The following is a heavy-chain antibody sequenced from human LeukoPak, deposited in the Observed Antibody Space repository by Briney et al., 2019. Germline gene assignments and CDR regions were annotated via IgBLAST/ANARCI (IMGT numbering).Heavy chain of an antibody. V-gene: IGHV4-59*01. Sequence: SETLSLTCTVSGGSISSYYWSWIRQPPGKGLEWIGYIYYSGSTNYNPSLKSRVTISVDTSKNQFSLKLSSVTAADTAVYYCARGGSSCSKSGDWFAPWGRGTLVTVSS. CDR3: ARGGSSCSKSGDWFAP. D-gene: IGHD6-13*01. CDR2: IYYSGST. J-gene: IGHJ5*02. CDR1: GGSISSYY.